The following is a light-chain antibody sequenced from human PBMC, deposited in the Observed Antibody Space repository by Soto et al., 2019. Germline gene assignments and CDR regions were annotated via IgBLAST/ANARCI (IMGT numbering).Light chain of an antibody. J-gene: IGLJ3*02. Sequence: QSALTQPRSVSGSPGQSVTISCTGTSSDDGGYNYVSWYQQHPGKAPKLMIYDVSKRPSGVPDRFSGSKSGNTASLTISGLQAEDEADYYCCSYAGSYTVFGGGTKVTVL. CDR3: CSYAGSYTV. CDR2: DVS. CDR1: SSDDGGYNY. V-gene: IGLV2-11*01.